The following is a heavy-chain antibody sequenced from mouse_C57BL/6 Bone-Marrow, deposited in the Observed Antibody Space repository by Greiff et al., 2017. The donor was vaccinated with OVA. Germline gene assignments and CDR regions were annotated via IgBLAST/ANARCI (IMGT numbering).Heavy chain of an antibody. Sequence: QVQLQQSGPGLVAPSQSLSLTCTVSGFSLTSYGVDWVRQPPGKGLEWMGGIWGGGSTNYYSALMHRLSISKDNSKRQFILKMNILQTDDAAIYYCAKHGGSFCFAYWGQGTLVTVSA. D-gene: IGHD1-1*02. V-gene: IGHV2-9*01. J-gene: IGHJ3*01. CDR3: AKHGGSFCFAY. CDR1: GFSLTSYG. CDR2: IWGGGST.